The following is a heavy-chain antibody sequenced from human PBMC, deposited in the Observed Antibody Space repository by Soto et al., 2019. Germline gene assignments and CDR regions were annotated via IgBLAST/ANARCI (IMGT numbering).Heavy chain of an antibody. CDR3: ATVGQRYCYCRDV. J-gene: IGHJ6*03. CDR1: GYTLTELS. V-gene: IGHV1-24*01. D-gene: IGHD6-25*01. Sequence: GASVKVSCKVSGYTLTELSMHWVRQAPGKGLEWMGGFDPEDGETIYAQKIQVRVTMTEDTSTDTAYMETSSLRSDKTAVYYCATVGQRYCYCRDVWGKGSSVTGSS. CDR2: FDPEDGET.